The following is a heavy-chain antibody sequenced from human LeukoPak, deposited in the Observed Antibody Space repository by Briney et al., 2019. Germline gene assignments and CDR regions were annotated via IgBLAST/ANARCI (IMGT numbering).Heavy chain of an antibody. V-gene: IGHV3-23*01. J-gene: IGHJ4*02. D-gene: IGHD3-16*01. CDR3: AKALNYGVDCDF. CDR2: INTSGGGT. CDR1: GFTFSSYT. Sequence: PGGSLRLSCAASGFTFSSYTMSWVRQAPGKGLEWVSVINTSGGGTYYADSVKGRFTISGDSSKNTLYLQMNSLRAEDTAIYYCAKALNYGVDCDFWGQGTLVTVSS.